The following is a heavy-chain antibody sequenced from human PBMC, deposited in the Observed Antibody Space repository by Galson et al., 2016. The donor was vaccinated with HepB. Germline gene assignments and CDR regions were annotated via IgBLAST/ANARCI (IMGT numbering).Heavy chain of an antibody. D-gene: IGHD5-12*01. CDR2: ISRSGSRT. J-gene: IGHJ4*02. CDR1: GFTFSSYV. CDR3: ATDTYASGYYGKKGLDN. Sequence: SLRLSCAASGFTFSSYVMSWVRQAPGKGLEWVSSISRSGSRTYYVDSVKGRFTSSRDNSKNTLYLQMNTLRAEDTAVYYCATDTYASGYYGKKGLDNWGQGTLVTVSS. V-gene: IGHV3-23*01.